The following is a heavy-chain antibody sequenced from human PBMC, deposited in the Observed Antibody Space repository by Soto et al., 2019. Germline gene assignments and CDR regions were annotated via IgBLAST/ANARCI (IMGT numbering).Heavy chain of an antibody. CDR2: IRRNAYGGTT. CDR3: TRASSLDFDF. D-gene: IGHD3-16*01. Sequence: GGSLRLSCTTSGFTFGDYALSWVRQAPGKGLEWVGFIRRNAYGGTTDYAASVKGRFTISRDDSKSIAYLQMNSLRTEDTDLYYCTRASSLDFDFWGQGTLVTVYS. V-gene: IGHV3-49*04. J-gene: IGHJ4*02. CDR1: GFTFGDYA.